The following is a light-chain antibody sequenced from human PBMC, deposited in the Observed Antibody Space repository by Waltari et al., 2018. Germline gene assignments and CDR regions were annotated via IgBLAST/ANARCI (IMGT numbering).Light chain of an antibody. Sequence: VXXXXXXXXXVTXXQPASISCKSSQTLLHSDGQTYLYWFLQKPGQSPQLLIYAVSSRLSGVSTKFSGSGSGTDFTLKISRVEAEDVGIYYCMQGLHLPRTFGQGTKVEMK. CDR2: AVS. CDR1: QTLLHSDGQTY. J-gene: IGKJ1*01. CDR3: MQGLHLPRT. V-gene: IGKV2-29*02.